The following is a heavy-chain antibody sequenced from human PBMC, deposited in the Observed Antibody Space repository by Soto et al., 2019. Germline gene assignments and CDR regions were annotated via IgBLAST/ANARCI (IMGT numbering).Heavy chain of an antibody. Sequence: QVQLVQSGAEVKKPGASVKVSCKASGYTFTSYDITWVRQATGQGLEWMGWINPNSGNTGYAQKFQGRVTMTRNTAINTAYMELSSLSSEDTAVYYCAIVGARPPDYWGQGTLVTVSS. CDR1: GYTFTSYD. D-gene: IGHD1-26*01. J-gene: IGHJ4*02. CDR2: INPNSGNT. CDR3: AIVGARPPDY. V-gene: IGHV1-8*02.